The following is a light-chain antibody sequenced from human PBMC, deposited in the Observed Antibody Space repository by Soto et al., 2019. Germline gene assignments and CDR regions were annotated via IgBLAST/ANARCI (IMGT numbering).Light chain of an antibody. CDR2: GNI. V-gene: IGLV1-40*01. Sequence: ALAQPPSVSGAPGQRVTISCTGSSSNIGAGYDVHWYQQRPGTAPKLLIFGNINRPSGVPDRFSGSKSGTSASLAITGLQAEDEGDYYCQSYDSTLSARYVFGTGTKVTVL. CDR1: SSNIGAGYD. J-gene: IGLJ1*01. CDR3: QSYDSTLSARYV.